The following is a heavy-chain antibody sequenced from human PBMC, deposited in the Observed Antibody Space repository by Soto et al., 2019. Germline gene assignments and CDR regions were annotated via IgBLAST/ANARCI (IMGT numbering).Heavy chain of an antibody. CDR1: GFTFSTYA. D-gene: IGHD1-26*01. CDR2: ISGRGDST. CDR3: ARRGSGSYYDY. Sequence: EVPLLESGGGLVQPGGSLRLSCAASGFTFSTYAMRWVRQAPGKGLEWVSAISGRGDSTYYADSVKGRFTISRDNSKNTLCLQMNSLSAEDTAVYYCARRGSGSYYDYWGQGTLVTVSS. J-gene: IGHJ4*02. V-gene: IGHV3-23*01.